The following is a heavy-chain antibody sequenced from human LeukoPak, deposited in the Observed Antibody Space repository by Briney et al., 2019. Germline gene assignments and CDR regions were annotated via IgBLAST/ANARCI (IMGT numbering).Heavy chain of an antibody. D-gene: IGHD3-10*01. V-gene: IGHV4-59*08. J-gene: IGHJ5*02. CDR2: IYYSGST. CDR3: ARHPEWEREAGST. CDR1: GASISSYY. Sequence: SETLSLTCTVSGASISSYYWSWIRQPPGKGLEWIGYIYYSGSTNYNPSLKSRVTISVDTSKNQFSLKLSSVTAADTAVYYCARHPEWEREAGSTWGQGTLVTVSS.